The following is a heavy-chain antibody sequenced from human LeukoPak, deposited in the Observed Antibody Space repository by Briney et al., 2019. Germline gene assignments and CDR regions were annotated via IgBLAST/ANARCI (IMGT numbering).Heavy chain of an antibody. D-gene: IGHD3-16*01. V-gene: IGHV3-7*01. J-gene: IGHJ4*02. CDR3: ARPRGGANDY. Sequence: QPGGSLRLSCAASGFTFSKYWMSWVRQAPGKGLEWVANINQDGSEKYYVDSVKGRFTISRDNAKNSLYLQMNSLRADDTAVYYCARPRGGANDYWGQGTLVTVSS. CDR1: GFTFSKYW. CDR2: INQDGSEK.